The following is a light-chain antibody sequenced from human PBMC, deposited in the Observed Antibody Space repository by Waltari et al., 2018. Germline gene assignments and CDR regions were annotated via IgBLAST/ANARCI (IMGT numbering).Light chain of an antibody. CDR3: SSDAGFNTLV. Sequence: QSALTQPPSASGSPGQSVTISCTGTSSDVGAYNHVSCYQHHPGRAPRPMIYEVTKRPSGVPDRFSGSTSGNTASLSVSGLQDEDEADYYCSSDAGFNTLVFGGGTKVTVL. J-gene: IGLJ3*02. CDR1: SSDVGAYNH. CDR2: EVT. V-gene: IGLV2-8*01.